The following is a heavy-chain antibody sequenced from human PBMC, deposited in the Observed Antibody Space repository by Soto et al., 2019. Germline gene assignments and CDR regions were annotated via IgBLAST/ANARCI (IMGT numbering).Heavy chain of an antibody. J-gene: IGHJ4*02. Sequence: EVQLLESGGGLVQPGGSLRLSCAASGFTFSTYAMNWVRQAPGKGVEWVSGISGSGDSTYYAGSVKGRFTVSRENSKHTLYLQMNSLRAEDTAVFYCAKGRSSGWSFDYCGQGTLVTVSS. CDR3: AKGRSSGWSFDY. V-gene: IGHV3-23*01. CDR1: GFTFSTYA. CDR2: ISGSGDST. D-gene: IGHD6-19*01.